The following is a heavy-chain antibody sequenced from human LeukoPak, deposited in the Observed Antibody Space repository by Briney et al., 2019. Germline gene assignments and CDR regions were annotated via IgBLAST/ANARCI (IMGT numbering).Heavy chain of an antibody. Sequence: GGSLRLSCAASRFTFSSYWMSWVRQAPGKGLEWVANIKQDGSEIHYVDSVRGRFTIPRDNAKNSLYLQMNSLRVEDTAVYYCARDTRGIFDYWGQGTLVTVSS. J-gene: IGHJ4*02. D-gene: IGHD3-10*01. CDR1: RFTFSSYW. CDR2: IKQDGSEI. V-gene: IGHV3-7*01. CDR3: ARDTRGIFDY.